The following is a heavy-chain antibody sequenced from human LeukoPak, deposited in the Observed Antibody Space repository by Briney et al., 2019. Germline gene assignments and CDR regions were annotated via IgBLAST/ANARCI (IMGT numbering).Heavy chain of an antibody. CDR1: GGSISSYY. D-gene: IGHD3-22*01. Sequence: SETLSLTCSVSGGSISSYYWSWIRQPPGKGLEWIGYIYYSGSTNYNPSLESRVTISVDTSKNQFSLKLSSVTAADTAVYYCARADYDSSGYFGYWGQGTLVTVSS. CDR2: IYYSGST. J-gene: IGHJ4*02. CDR3: ARADYDSSGYFGY. V-gene: IGHV4-59*01.